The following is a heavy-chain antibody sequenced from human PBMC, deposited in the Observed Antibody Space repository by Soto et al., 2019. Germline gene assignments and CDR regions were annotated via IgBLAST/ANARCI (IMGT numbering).Heavy chain of an antibody. D-gene: IGHD3-9*01. CDR3: AKRAYDILTGYYTPYDY. Sequence: PGGSLRLSCAASGFTFSSYAMSWVRQAPGKGLEWVSAISGSGGSTYYADSVKGRFTISRDNSKNTLYLQMNSLRAEDTAVYYCAKRAYDILTGYYTPYDYWGQGTLVTVSS. V-gene: IGHV3-23*01. CDR2: ISGSGGST. CDR1: GFTFSSYA. J-gene: IGHJ4*02.